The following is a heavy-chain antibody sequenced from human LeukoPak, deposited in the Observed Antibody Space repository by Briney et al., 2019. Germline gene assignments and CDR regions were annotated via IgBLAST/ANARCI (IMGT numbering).Heavy chain of an antibody. J-gene: IGHJ4*02. CDR1: GFTFSDYY. V-gene: IGHV3-11*01. CDR2: ISSSGSTI. Sequence: GGSLRLSCAASGFTFSDYYMSWIRQAPGKGLEWVSYISSSGSTIYYADSVKGRFTISRDNSKNTLYLQMNSLRAEDTAVYYCAKDGGLRYFDWLLLGYFDYWGQGTLVTVSS. D-gene: IGHD3-9*01. CDR3: AKDGGLRYFDWLLLGYFDY.